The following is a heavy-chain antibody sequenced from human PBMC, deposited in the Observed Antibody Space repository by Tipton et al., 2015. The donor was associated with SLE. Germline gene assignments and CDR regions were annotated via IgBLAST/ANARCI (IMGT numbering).Heavy chain of an antibody. Sequence: QLVQFGAEVKKPGASVKVACKASGYPFANFGINWVRRAPGRGLEWVAWISAYNGNTNYAQKLQGRVTMTTDTSTTTAYMELRSLRSDDTAVYYCARDSPYSGSFRYYYYYYMDVWGKGTTVTVSS. CDR1: GYPFANFG. CDR2: ISAYNGNT. J-gene: IGHJ6*03. D-gene: IGHD1-26*01. CDR3: ARDSPYSGSFRYYYYYYMDV. V-gene: IGHV1-18*01.